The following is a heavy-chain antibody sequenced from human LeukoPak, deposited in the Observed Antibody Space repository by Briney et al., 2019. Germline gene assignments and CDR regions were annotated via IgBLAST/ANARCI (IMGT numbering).Heavy chain of an antibody. CDR1: GFTFSSYA. J-gene: IGHJ4*02. V-gene: IGHV3-30-3*01. D-gene: IGHD2-21*02. Sequence: GGSLRLSCAASGFTFSSYAMHWVRQAPGKGLEWVAVLSGDGSNKYYADSVKGRFTISRDNFKNTLYLQMNSLRAEDTAVYYYARDKTAGLDYWGQGTLFTVSS. CDR3: ARDKTAGLDY. CDR2: LSGDGSNK.